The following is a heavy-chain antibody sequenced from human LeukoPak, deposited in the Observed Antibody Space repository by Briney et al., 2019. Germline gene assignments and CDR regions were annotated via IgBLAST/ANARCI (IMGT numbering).Heavy chain of an antibody. Sequence: PGGSLRLSCAASGFTFSRHWMHRVRQAPGKGLVWVSRINSDGSSTSYAESVKGRFTISRDNANNILFLQMNSLRAEDTAVYYCARGPDASGIYRPGDYWGQGTLVTVSS. V-gene: IGHV3-74*01. D-gene: IGHD3-10*01. J-gene: IGHJ4*02. CDR2: INSDGSST. CDR1: GFTFSRHW. CDR3: ARGPDASGIYRPGDY.